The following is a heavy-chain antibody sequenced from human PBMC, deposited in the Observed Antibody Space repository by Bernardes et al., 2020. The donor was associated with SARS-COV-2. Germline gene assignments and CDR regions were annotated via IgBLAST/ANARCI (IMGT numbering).Heavy chain of an antibody. CDR2: INHSGST. D-gene: IGHD2-2*01. J-gene: IGHJ6*02. CDR1: GGSFSGYY. Sequence: SETLSLTCAVYGGSFSGYYWSWIRQPPGKGLEWIGEINHSGSTNYNPSLKSRVTISVDTSKNQFSLKLSSVTAADTAVYYCARGDIVVVPAEMGYYYYGMDVWGQRTTGTLSS. CDR3: ARGDIVVVPAEMGYYYYGMDV. V-gene: IGHV4-34*01.